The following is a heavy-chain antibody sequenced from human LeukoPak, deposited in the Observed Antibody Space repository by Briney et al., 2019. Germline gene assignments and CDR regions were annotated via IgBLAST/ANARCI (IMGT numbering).Heavy chain of an antibody. CDR3: ANAFDFLTGNENDY. Sequence: GGSLRLSCAASGFTFSSYAMSWVRQAPGKGLEWVSAISGSGGSTYYADSVKGRFTISRDNSKNTLYLQMNSLRAEDTAVYYCANAFDFLTGNENDYWGQGTLVTVSS. D-gene: IGHD3/OR15-3a*01. CDR2: ISGSGGST. J-gene: IGHJ4*02. CDR1: GFTFSSYA. V-gene: IGHV3-23*01.